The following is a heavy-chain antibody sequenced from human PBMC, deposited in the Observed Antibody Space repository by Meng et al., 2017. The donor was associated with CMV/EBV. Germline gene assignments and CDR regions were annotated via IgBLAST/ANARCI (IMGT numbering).Heavy chain of an antibody. CDR1: GFTFSSYG. J-gene: IGHJ5*02. V-gene: IGHV3-30*02. D-gene: IGHD3-3*01. CDR3: AKGRDFWSGYQNWFDP. Sequence: GFTFSSYGMPWVRQAPGKGLEWVAFIRYDGSNKYYADSVKGRFTISRDNSKNTLYLQMNSLRAEDTAVYYCAKGRDFWSGYQNWFDPWGQGTLVTVSS. CDR2: IRYDGSNK.